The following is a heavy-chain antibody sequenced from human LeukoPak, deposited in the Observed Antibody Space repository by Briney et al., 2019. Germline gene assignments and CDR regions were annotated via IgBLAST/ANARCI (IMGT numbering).Heavy chain of an antibody. D-gene: IGHD6-13*01. Sequence: GGSLRLSWAASGFTFSSYDRHGVRQATGKGLEWVSSISSSSSYIYYADSVKGRFTISRDNAKNSLYLQMNSLRAEDTAVYYCARDLMGIAYRGAFYYWGQGTLVTVSS. J-gene: IGHJ4*02. CDR3: ARDLMGIAYRGAFYY. CDR2: ISSSSSYI. CDR1: GFTFSSYD. V-gene: IGHV3-21*04.